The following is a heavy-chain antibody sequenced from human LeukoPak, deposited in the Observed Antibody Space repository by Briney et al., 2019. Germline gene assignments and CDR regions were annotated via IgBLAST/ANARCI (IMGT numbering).Heavy chain of an antibody. CDR2: ISSSSIYI. CDR1: GFTFSSYT. V-gene: IGHV3-21*01. Sequence: GGSLRLSCAASGFTFSSYTMNWVRQAPGKGLEWVSSISSSSIYIYYADSVKGRFTISRDNAKNSLYLQMNSLRAEDTAVYYCARGADNYGYIFDYWGQGTLVTVSS. CDR3: ARGADNYGYIFDY. J-gene: IGHJ4*02. D-gene: IGHD5-18*01.